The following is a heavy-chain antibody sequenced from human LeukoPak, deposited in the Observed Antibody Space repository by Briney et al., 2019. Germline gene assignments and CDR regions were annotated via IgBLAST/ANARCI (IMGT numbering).Heavy chain of an antibody. CDR1: GFSFSHYA. J-gene: IGHJ4*02. CDR3: AKEGVISETFDC. D-gene: IGHD2-21*01. V-gene: IGHV3-23*01. Sequence: GGSLRLSCVASGFSFSHYAIHWVRQAPGKGLEWVSLVSTGGSTTYYADSVRGRFNVSRDNAKDSVFLQLNSLRAEDTAIYYCAKEGVISETFDCWGQGVLVTVSS. CDR2: VSTGGSTT.